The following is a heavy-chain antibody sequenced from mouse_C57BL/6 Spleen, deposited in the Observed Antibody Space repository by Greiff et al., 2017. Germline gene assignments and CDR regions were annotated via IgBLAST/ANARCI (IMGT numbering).Heavy chain of an antibody. CDR3: ASYDGYYAGFAY. J-gene: IGHJ3*01. CDR1: GFSLTSYG. Sequence: VQLKQSGPGLVQPSQSLSITCTVSGFSLTSYGVHWVRQSPGKGLEWLGVIWSGGSTDYNAAFISRLSISKDNSKSQVFFKMNSLQADDTAIYYCASYDGYYAGFAYWGQGTLVTVSA. D-gene: IGHD2-3*01. V-gene: IGHV2-2*01. CDR2: IWSGGST.